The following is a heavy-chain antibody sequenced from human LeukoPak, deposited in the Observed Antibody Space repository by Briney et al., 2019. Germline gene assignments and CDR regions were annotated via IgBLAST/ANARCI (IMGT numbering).Heavy chain of an antibody. CDR1: GFTFTAYY. J-gene: IGHJ4*02. D-gene: IGHD6-13*01. V-gene: IGHV1-2*02. CDR3: ATDGIAAAATFDY. CDR2: INPNSGGT. Sequence: ASVKVSCKASGFTFTAYYMHWVRLAPGQGLEWMGWINPNSGGTNYAQKFQGRVTMTRDTSISTAYMELSRLRSDDTAVYYCATDGIAAAATFDYWGQGTLVTVSS.